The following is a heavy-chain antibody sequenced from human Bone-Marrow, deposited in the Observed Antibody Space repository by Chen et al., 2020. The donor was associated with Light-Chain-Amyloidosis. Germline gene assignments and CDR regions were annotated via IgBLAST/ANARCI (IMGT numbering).Heavy chain of an antibody. CDR2: INQSGRT. D-gene: IGHD6-19*01. J-gene: IGHJ6*03. Sequence: QLQLQESGPGMVKPSETLSLTCTVSGGPISHNIYYWAWIRQPPGQGLEWIGIINQSGRTNYNPSLKSRVTISADKSKNQFSLRLGSVTAADTAVYFCARDLEAVTSYNYYYYMDVWGKGTTVTVSS. CDR3: ARDLEAVTSYNYYYYMDV. V-gene: IGHV4-39*07. CDR1: GGPISHNIYY.